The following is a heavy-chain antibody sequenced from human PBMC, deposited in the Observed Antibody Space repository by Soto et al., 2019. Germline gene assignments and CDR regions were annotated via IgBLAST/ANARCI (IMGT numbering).Heavy chain of an antibody. CDR1: GGSISSGGYY. D-gene: IGHD3-22*01. V-gene: IGHV4-31*03. Sequence: SETLSLTCTVSGGSISSGGYYWSWIRQHPGKGLEWIGYIYYSGSTYYNPSLKSRVTISVDTSKNQFSLKLSFVTAADTAVYYCARVGRENYDSSGYYGGTVGYFDYWGQGTLVTVSS. J-gene: IGHJ4*02. CDR3: ARVGRENYDSSGYYGGTVGYFDY. CDR2: IYYSGST.